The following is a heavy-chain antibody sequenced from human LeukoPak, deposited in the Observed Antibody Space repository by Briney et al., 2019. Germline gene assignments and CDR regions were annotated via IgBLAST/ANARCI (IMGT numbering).Heavy chain of an antibody. CDR2: IYYSGST. CDR3: ARDQQESGSQQKLRNDAFDI. CDR1: GGPISSSSYY. D-gene: IGHD1-26*01. Sequence: PSETLSLTCTVSGGPISSSSYYWGWIRQPPGKGLEWIGSIYYSGSTYYNPSLKSRVTISVDTSKNQFSLKLSSVTAADTAVYYWARDQQESGSQQKLRNDAFDIWGQGTMVTVSS. V-gene: IGHV4-39*07. J-gene: IGHJ3*02.